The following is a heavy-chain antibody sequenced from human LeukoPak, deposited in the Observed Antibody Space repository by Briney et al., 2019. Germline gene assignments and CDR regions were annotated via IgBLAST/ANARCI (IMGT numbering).Heavy chain of an antibody. V-gene: IGHV3-15*01. Sequence: GGSLRLSCAASGFTFSNAWMSWVRQAPGKGLEWVGRIKSKTDDGTTDYAAPVKGRFTISRDDSKNTLYLQMNSLKTEDTAVYYCTTGPPDRIWFGELSGVDYWGQGTLVTVSS. J-gene: IGHJ4*02. D-gene: IGHD3-10*01. CDR3: TTGPPDRIWFGELSGVDY. CDR2: IKSKTDDGTT. CDR1: GFTFSNAW.